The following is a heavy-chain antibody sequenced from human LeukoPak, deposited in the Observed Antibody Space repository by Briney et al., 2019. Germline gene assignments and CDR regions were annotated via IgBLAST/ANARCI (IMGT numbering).Heavy chain of an antibody. V-gene: IGHV4-59*01. CDR1: GGSISSYY. D-gene: IGHD5-18*01. Sequence: SETLSLTCTVSGGSISSYYWSWIRQPPGKGLEWIGYIYYSGSTNYNPSLKSRVTISVDTSKNQFSLKLSSVTAADTAVYYCARAFHSDLYYFDYWGQGTLVTVSS. J-gene: IGHJ4*02. CDR3: ARAFHSDLYYFDY. CDR2: IYYSGST.